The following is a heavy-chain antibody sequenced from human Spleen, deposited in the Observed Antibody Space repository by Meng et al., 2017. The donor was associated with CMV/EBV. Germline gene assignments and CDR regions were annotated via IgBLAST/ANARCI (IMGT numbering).Heavy chain of an antibody. Sequence: ASVKVSCKASGYTFTGDYMHWVRQAPGQGLEWMGWINSNSGGTNYAQKLQGRVTMTRVTSITTAYTELSRLRSDDTAGYSRAKGGGGYCSSTSCYDWFDPWGQGTLVTVSS. D-gene: IGHD2-2*01. CDR2: INSNSGGT. CDR3: AKGGGGYCSSTSCYDWFDP. V-gene: IGHV1-2*02. J-gene: IGHJ5*02. CDR1: GYTFTGDY.